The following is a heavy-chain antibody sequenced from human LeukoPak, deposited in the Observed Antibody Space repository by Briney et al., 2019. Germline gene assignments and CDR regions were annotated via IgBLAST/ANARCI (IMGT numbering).Heavy chain of an antibody. V-gene: IGHV3-72*01. Sequence: GGSLRLSCAASGFTFSDHYMDWVRQAPGKGLEWVGRTRNKANSYTTEYAASVKGGFTISRDDSKNSLYLQMNSLKNEDTAVYYCARDRPCSGGSCYSSFYGMDVWGQGTTVTVSS. D-gene: IGHD2-15*01. CDR1: GFTFSDHY. CDR2: TRNKANSYTT. J-gene: IGHJ6*02. CDR3: ARDRPCSGGSCYSSFYGMDV.